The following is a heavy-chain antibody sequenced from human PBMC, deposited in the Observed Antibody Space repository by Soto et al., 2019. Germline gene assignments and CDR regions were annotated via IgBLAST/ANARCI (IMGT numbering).Heavy chain of an antibody. CDR3: VTGRLRGPDTGNFDY. CDR2: VSGAGITT. J-gene: IGHJ4*01. Sequence: EVQLEESGGDLVKPGGSLRLSCAASGFTLSNFAMSWVRQAPGKGLEWVSVVSGAGITTKYAASVKGRFIVSRDNSKNTLSLQLPSLIVEDSGIYYCVTGRLRGPDTGNFDYWGHGTLVTVSS. CDR1: GFTLSNFA. V-gene: IGHV3-23*04. D-gene: IGHD4-17*01.